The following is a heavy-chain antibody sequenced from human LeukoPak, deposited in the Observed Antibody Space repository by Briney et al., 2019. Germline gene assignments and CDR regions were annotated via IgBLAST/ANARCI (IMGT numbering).Heavy chain of an antibody. Sequence: GGSLRLSCAASGFTFSSFATSWVRQAPGKGLEWVSGISASGGSTYYADSVKGRFTISRDNSKNALYLQMNSLRAEDTAVYYCAKQQLVNWFDPWGQGTLVTVSS. J-gene: IGHJ5*02. CDR1: GFTFSSFA. D-gene: IGHD6-13*01. CDR3: AKQQLVNWFDP. V-gene: IGHV3-23*01. CDR2: ISASGGST.